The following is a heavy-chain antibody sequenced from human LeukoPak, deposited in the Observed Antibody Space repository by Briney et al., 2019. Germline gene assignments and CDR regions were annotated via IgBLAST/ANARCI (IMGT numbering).Heavy chain of an antibody. V-gene: IGHV3-23*01. Sequence: GGSLRLSCAVSGFPFSSYSMSWVRQAPEKGLEWVSAISGSGGSTYYADSVKGRFTISRDNSKNTLYLQMNSLGAEDTAVYYCAKVIWRCSSSSGKSGSDYWGQGTLVTVSS. CDR1: GFPFSSYS. J-gene: IGHJ4*02. D-gene: IGHD6-6*01. CDR2: ISGSGGST. CDR3: AKVIWRCSSSSGKSGSDY.